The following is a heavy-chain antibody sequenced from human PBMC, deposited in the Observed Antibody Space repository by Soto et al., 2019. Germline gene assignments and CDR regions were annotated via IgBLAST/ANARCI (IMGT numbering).Heavy chain of an antibody. CDR1: GFTFGDYA. V-gene: IGHV3-49*04. D-gene: IGHD3-22*01. CDR3: TREPINYYDSSGNDAFDI. J-gene: IGHJ3*02. CDR2: IRSKAYGGTT. Sequence: GGSLRFSCTASGFTFGDYAMSWVRQAPGKGLEWVGFIRSKAYGGTTEYAASVKGRFTISRDDSKSIAYLQMNSLKTEDTAVYYCTREPINYYDSSGNDAFDIWGQGTMVTVSS.